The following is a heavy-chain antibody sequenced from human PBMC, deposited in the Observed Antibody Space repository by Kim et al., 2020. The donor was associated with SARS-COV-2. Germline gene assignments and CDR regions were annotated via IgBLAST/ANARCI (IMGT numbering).Heavy chain of an antibody. J-gene: IGHJ5*01. V-gene: IGHV7-4-1*02. Sequence: ASVKVSCKASGYIFTTYGMNWVRQAPGQGLEWMGWINTNTGDPTYAQGFTGRFVFSLDTSVSTAYLQISSLKAEDTAVYYCARDAVPTYYDILTAPTGFD. CDR3: ARDAVPTYYDILTAPTGFD. D-gene: IGHD3-9*01. CDR2: INTNTGDP. CDR1: GYIFTTYG.